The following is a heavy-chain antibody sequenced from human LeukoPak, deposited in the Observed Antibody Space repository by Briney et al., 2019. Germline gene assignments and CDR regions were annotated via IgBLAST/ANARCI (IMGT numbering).Heavy chain of an antibody. CDR1: GFTVSSNY. J-gene: IGHJ3*01. CDR3: ARDFFSPYSSGRVF. Sequence: PGGSLRLSCAASGFTVSSNYMSWVRQAPGKGLEWVSVIYSGGSTYYADSVKGRFTISRDNSKNTLYLQMNSLRDDDTAVYYCARDFFSPYSSGRVFWGQGTMVTVSS. CDR2: IYSGGST. D-gene: IGHD6-19*01. V-gene: IGHV3-66*01.